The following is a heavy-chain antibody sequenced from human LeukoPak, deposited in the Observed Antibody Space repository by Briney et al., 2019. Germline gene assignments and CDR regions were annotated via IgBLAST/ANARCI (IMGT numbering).Heavy chain of an antibody. J-gene: IGHJ4*02. CDR1: GYTFTSYA. CDR3: AREDYDYVWGSYRGYYFDY. D-gene: IGHD3-16*02. CDR2: VNTNTGNP. Sequence: ASVKVSCKASGYTFTSYAMNWVRQAPGQGLEWMGWVNTNTGNPTYAQGFTGRFVFSLDTSVSTAYLQISSLKAEDTAVYYCAREDYDYVWGSYRGYYFDYWGQGTLVTVSS. V-gene: IGHV7-4-1*02.